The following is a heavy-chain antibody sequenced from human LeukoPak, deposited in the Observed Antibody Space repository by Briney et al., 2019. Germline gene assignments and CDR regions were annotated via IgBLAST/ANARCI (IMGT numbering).Heavy chain of an antibody. CDR1: GFTISNNY. CDR2: IYSGGDT. CDR3: ARDPPAVRTNTYA. V-gene: IGHV3-66*01. Sequence: PGGSLRLSCAASGFTISNNYTNWVRQAPGKGLEWVSLIYSGGDTYYADSVKGRFTISRDHSKNTLYLQMNSLRVEDTAVYYCARDPPAVRTNTYAWGQGTLVTVSS. J-gene: IGHJ5*02. D-gene: IGHD1-7*01.